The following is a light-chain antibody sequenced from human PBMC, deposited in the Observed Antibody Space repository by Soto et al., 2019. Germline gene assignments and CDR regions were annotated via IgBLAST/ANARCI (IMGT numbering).Light chain of an antibody. Sequence: SYELTQPPSVSVAPGKTARITCGGNNIGSKSVHWYQQKPGQAPVLVIYYDSDRPSGIPERFSGSNSGNTATLTISRVEAGDEADYYCQVWDSSSDHYVFGGGTKLPVL. V-gene: IGLV3-21*04. CDR2: YDS. CDR3: QVWDSSSDHYV. CDR1: NIGSKS. J-gene: IGLJ2*01.